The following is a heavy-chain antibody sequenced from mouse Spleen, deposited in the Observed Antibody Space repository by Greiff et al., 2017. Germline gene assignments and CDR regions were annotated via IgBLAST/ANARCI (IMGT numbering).Heavy chain of an antibody. Sequence: VKLVESGAELVKPGASVKMSCKASGYTFTTYPIEWMKQNHGKSLEWIGNFHPYNDDTKYNEKFKGKATLTVEKSSSTVYLELSRLTSDDSAVYYCARSLYYYGYAMDYWGQGTSVTVSS. CDR2: FHPYNDDT. V-gene: IGHV1-47*01. J-gene: IGHJ4*01. CDR1: GYTFTTYP. D-gene: IGHD1-1*01. CDR3: ARSLYYYGYAMDY.